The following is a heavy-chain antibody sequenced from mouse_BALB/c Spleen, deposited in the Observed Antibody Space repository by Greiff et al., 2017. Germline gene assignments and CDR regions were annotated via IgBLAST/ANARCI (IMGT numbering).Heavy chain of an antibody. CDR1: GDSITSGY. CDR2: ISYSGST. CDR3: ARWGDYDYAMDY. D-gene: IGHD2-4*01. J-gene: IGHJ4*01. V-gene: IGHV3-8*02. Sequence: EVKLMESGPSLVKPSQTLSLTCSVTGDSITSGYWNWIRKFPGNKLEYMGYISYSGSTYYNPSLKSRISITRDTSKNQYYLQLNSVTTEDTATYYCARWGDYDYAMDYWGQGTSVTVSS.